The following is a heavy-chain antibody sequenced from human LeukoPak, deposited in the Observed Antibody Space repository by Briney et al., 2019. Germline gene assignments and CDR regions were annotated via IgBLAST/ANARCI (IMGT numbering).Heavy chain of an antibody. CDR2: IYYSGST. J-gene: IGHJ4*02. CDR1: GGSISSSSYY. V-gene: IGHV4-39*07. Sequence: SETLSLTCTVSGGSISSSSYYWGWIRQPPGKGLEWIGSIYYSGSTYYNPSLKSRVTISVDTSKNQFSLKLSSVTAADMAVYYCARVKNRDFDYWGQGTLVTVSS. CDR3: ARVKNRDFDY.